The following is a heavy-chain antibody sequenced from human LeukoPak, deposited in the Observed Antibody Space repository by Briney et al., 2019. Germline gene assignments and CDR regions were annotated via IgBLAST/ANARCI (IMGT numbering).Heavy chain of an antibody. D-gene: IGHD2-21*02. Sequence: GASVKVSCKASGFTFTNYYMHWVRQAPGQGLEWMGIINPSGTTTTYAQKFQGRVTMTRDMSTSTVYMELSSLRSEDTAVYYCARGASLVYCGGDCHNAPDYWGQGTLVTVSA. J-gene: IGHJ4*02. CDR3: ARGASLVYCGGDCHNAPDY. CDR1: GFTFTNYY. CDR2: INPSGTTT. V-gene: IGHV1-46*01.